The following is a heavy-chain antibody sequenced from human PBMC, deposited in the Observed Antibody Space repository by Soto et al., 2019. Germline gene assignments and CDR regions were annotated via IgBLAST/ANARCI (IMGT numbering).Heavy chain of an antibody. V-gene: IGHV1-69*13. CDR2: IIPIFGTA. J-gene: IGHJ5*02. D-gene: IGHD3-22*01. CDR1: GGTFSSYA. CDR3: ARGPDYYDSSGYNPQYNWFDP. Sequence: SVKVSGKASGGTFSSYAISWVRQAPGQGLEWMGGIIPIFGTANYAQKFQCRVTITADESTSTAYMELSSLRSEDTAVYYCARGPDYYDSSGYNPQYNWFDPWGKGTLVTFSS.